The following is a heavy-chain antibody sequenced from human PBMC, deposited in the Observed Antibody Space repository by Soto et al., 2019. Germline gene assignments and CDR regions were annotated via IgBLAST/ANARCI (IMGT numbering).Heavy chain of an antibody. Sequence: PGESLKISCKSYGYSFTTYWIAWVRQMPGKGLEWMGSIHPGESDTRYSPSFQGQVTISADRSITTAYLQWSSLKASDTAMYYCARHEATYYNFYGMDVWGQGTTVDVSS. V-gene: IGHV5-51*01. CDR3: ARHEATYYNFYGMDV. J-gene: IGHJ6*02. CDR2: IHPGESDT. CDR1: GYSFTTYW.